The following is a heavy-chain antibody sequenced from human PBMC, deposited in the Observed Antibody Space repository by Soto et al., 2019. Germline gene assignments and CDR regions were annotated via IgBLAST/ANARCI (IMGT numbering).Heavy chain of an antibody. CDR2: INHSGST. CDR1: GGSFSGYY. V-gene: IGHV4-34*01. CDR3: ARGGNIVVVPWCFDY. Sequence: QVQLQQWGAGLLKPSETLSLTCAVYGGSFSGYYWSWIRQPPGKGLEWIGEINHSGSTNYNPSLKSRGTISVDQSKNQFSLKLSSVTAADTAVYYCARGGNIVVVPWCFDYWGQGTLVTVSS. D-gene: IGHD2-2*01. J-gene: IGHJ4*02.